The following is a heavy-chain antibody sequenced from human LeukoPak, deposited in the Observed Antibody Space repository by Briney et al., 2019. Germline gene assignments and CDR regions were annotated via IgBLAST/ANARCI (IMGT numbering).Heavy chain of an antibody. CDR2: INTDGSST. Sequence: GGSLRLSCAASGFTFSSYWMHWVRQAPGKGLVWVSRINTDGSSTSYADSVKGRFTISRDNAKNTLYPQMNSLRAEDTAVYYCARGAVVVPAAKGLDYWGQGTLVTVSS. CDR1: GFTFSSYW. J-gene: IGHJ4*02. D-gene: IGHD2-2*01. V-gene: IGHV3-74*01. CDR3: ARGAVVVPAAKGLDY.